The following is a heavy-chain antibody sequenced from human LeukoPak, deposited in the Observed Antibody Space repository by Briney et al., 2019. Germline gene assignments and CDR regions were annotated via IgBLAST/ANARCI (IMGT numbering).Heavy chain of an antibody. CDR3: ARHPATIKIPFDN. CDR2: IYTSGST. Sequence: NPSETLSLTCTVSGRSISSGSYYWSWIRQPAGNGLEWIGRIYTSGSTNYNPSLKSRVTISVDTSKNQFSLKLSSVTAADTAVYYCARHPATIKIPFDNWGQGTLVTVSS. J-gene: IGHJ4*02. CDR1: GRSISSGSYY. D-gene: IGHD2-2*02. V-gene: IGHV4-61*02.